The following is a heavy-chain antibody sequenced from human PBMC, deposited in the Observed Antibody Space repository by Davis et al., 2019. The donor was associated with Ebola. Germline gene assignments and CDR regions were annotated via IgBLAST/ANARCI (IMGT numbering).Heavy chain of an antibody. Sequence: GESLKISCAASGFTFSTYSMNWVRQAPGKGLEWVSSISSSSSYIYYADSVKGRFTISRDNAKNSLYLQMNSLRAEDTAVYYCARDQGDSGYDGDYFDYWGQGTLVTVSS. CDR2: ISSSSSYI. J-gene: IGHJ4*02. D-gene: IGHD5-12*01. CDR3: ARDQGDSGYDGDYFDY. CDR1: GFTFSTYS. V-gene: IGHV3-21*01.